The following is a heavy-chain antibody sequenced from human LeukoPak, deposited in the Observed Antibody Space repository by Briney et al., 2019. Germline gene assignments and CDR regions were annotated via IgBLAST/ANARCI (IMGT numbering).Heavy chain of an antibody. CDR1: GGSISSSGYY. V-gene: IGHV4-39*07. J-gene: IGHJ4*02. CDR2: IFYSGTT. Sequence: SETLSLTCTVSGGSISSSGYYWGWIRQPPGKGLEWIGTIFYSGTTYYNPSLKSPVTISVDMSKNQFSLKLSSVTAADTAVYYCARAHGHYYDSSGYYLDYWGQGTLVTVSS. D-gene: IGHD3-22*01. CDR3: ARAHGHYYDSSGYYLDY.